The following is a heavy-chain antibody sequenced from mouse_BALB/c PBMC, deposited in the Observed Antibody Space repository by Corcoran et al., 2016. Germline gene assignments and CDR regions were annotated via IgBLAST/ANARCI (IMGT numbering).Heavy chain of an antibody. J-gene: IGHJ3*01. V-gene: IGHV9-1*02. CDR3: ARGGITPFAY. Sequence: QIQLVQSGPELKKPGETVKISCKASGYTFTNYGMNWVKQAPGKGLKWMGWINTYTGEPTYADDFKGRFAFSLETSASTAYLQINNLKNEDMATYFCARGGITPFAYWGEATLVTVSA. CDR2: INTYTGEP. D-gene: IGHD2-4*01. CDR1: GYTFTNYG.